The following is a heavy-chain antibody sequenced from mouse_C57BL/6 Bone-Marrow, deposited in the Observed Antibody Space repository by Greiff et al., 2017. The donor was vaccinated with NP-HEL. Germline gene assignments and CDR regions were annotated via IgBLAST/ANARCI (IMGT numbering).Heavy chain of an antibody. V-gene: IGHV1-64*01. J-gene: IGHJ3*01. CDR1: GYTFTSYW. D-gene: IGHD2-5*01. CDR3: AREGAYYSNPWFAY. Sequence: QVQLQQPGAELVKPGASVKLSCKASGYTFTSYWMHWVKQRPGQGLEWIGMIHPNSGSTNYNEKFKSKATLTVDKSSSTAYMQLSSLTSKNSAVYYCAREGAYYSNPWFAYWGQGTLVTVSA. CDR2: IHPNSGST.